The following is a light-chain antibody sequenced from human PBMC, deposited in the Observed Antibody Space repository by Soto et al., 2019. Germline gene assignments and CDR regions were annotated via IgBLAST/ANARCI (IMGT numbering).Light chain of an antibody. J-gene: IGLJ3*02. V-gene: IGLV1-44*01. CDR3: AAWDDTLNGGV. Sequence: QAVVTQPPSASGTPGQRVTISCSGSSSNIANNTVNWYQQVPGTAPKLLIHTNNRRPSGVPDRFSGSKSGTSASLDISGLQSEDEANYYCAAWDDTLNGGVFGGGTQLTVL. CDR2: TNN. CDR1: SSNIANNT.